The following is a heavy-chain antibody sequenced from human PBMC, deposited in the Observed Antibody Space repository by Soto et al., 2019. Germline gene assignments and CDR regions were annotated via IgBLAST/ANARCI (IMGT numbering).Heavy chain of an antibody. CDR3: ARSRNVAVAGVIFLGY. CDR2: IIPNFGTA. Sequence: QVQLVQSGAEVKKPGSSVKVSCKASGGTFSSYAISWVRQAPGQGLEWMGGIIPNFGTANYAQKFQGRVTMTADESTSTAYMELSSLRSEDTAVYYCARSRNVAVAGVIFLGYWGQGTLVTGSS. CDR1: GGTFSSYA. J-gene: IGHJ4*02. V-gene: IGHV1-69*01. D-gene: IGHD6-19*01.